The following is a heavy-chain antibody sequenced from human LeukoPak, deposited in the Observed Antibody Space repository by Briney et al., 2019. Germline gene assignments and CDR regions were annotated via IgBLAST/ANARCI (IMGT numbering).Heavy chain of an antibody. CDR3: ARALFSLVDY. J-gene: IGHJ4*02. CDR2: INHSGST. CDR1: GGSFSGYY. D-gene: IGHD3-3*01. V-gene: IGHV4-34*01. Sequence: PSETLSLTCAVYGGSFSGYYWSWIRQPPGKGLEWIGEINHSGSTNYNPSLKSRVTISVDTSKNQFSLKLSSVTAADTAVYYCARALFSLVDYWGQGTLVTVSS.